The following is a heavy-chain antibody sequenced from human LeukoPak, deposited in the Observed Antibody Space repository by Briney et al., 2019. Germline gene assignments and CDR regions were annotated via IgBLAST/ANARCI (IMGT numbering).Heavy chain of an antibody. CDR3: ARRSGGDSSRKFDY. J-gene: IGHJ4*02. Sequence: GESLKISCKGSGDSFTNYWIAWVRQMPGKGLGWMGIIYPGDSDTRYSPSFQGQVTISADKSISTAYLQWGSLKASDTAMYYCARRSGGDSSRKFDYWGQGSLVTVSS. CDR2: IYPGDSDT. V-gene: IGHV5-51*01. CDR1: GDSFTNYW. D-gene: IGHD2-21*02.